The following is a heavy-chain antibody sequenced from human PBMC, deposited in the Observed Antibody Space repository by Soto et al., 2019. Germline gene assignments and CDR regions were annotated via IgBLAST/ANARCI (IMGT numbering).Heavy chain of an antibody. V-gene: IGHV4-31*03. J-gene: IGHJ5*02. Sequence: LXLTCTVSGDSISVGGYYWSWIRQHPGKGLEWIGYIYYSGSTYYNPSLKSRVTISVDTSKNQFSLKLSSVTAADTAVYYCARGEYSSSYWFDPWGQGTLVTVSS. CDR2: IYYSGST. CDR3: ARGEYSSSYWFDP. D-gene: IGHD6-6*01. CDR1: GDSISVGGYY.